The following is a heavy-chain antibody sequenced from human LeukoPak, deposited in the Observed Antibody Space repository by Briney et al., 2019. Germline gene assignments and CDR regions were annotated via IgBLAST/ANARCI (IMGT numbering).Heavy chain of an antibody. CDR3: AKRGYSYGDFDY. Sequence: ASVKVSCKASGYTFTGYYMHWVRQAPGQGLEWMGRIIPNSGGTNYAQKFQGRVTMTRNTSISTAYMELSSLRSEDTAVYYCAKRGYSYGDFDYWGQGTLVTVSS. CDR1: GYTFTGYY. CDR2: IIPNSGGT. V-gene: IGHV1-2*06. D-gene: IGHD5-18*01. J-gene: IGHJ4*02.